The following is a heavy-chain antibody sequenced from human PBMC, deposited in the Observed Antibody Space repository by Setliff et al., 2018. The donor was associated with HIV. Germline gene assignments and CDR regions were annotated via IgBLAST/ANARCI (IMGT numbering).Heavy chain of an antibody. CDR2: IYYSGST. V-gene: IGHV4-61*10. CDR3: ARGLSIFGVATPGFYSFMDV. Sequence: SETLSLTCTVSGGSITSGSDYWSWIRQPAGEGLEWIGHIYYSGSTNYNPSLKSRVSISLDTSKKQVSLKLNSVTAADTAVYYCARGLSIFGVATPGFYSFMDVWGKGTTVTVSS. D-gene: IGHD3-3*01. CDR1: GGSITSGSDY. J-gene: IGHJ6*03.